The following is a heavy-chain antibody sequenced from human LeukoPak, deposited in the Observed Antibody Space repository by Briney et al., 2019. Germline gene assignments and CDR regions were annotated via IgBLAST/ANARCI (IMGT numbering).Heavy chain of an antibody. CDR1: GFTVSSSY. CDR2: IYTGVST. Sequence: GGSLRLFCAASGFTVSSSYMRWVRPAPGKGLEWVSVIYTGVSTYYPDPVKGRFTISSNNSNNTLYLQMNSLRTEDTAVYYCARMRDSSGWYKANYFDYWGQGTLVTVSS. V-gene: IGHV3-53*01. J-gene: IGHJ4*02. D-gene: IGHD6-19*01. CDR3: ARMRDSSGWYKANYFDY.